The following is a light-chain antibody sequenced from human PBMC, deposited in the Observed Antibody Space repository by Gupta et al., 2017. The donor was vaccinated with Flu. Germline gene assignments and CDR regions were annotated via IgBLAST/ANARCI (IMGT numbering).Light chain of an antibody. V-gene: IGLV2-14*01. CDR2: EVT. CDR3: GSYTTSSTWV. CDR1: SSDVGGYNY. J-gene: IGLJ3*02. Sequence: QSALTQPASVSGSPGQSITISCTGTSSDVGGYNYVSWYRQHPGKAPKLMIYEVTNRPSGVSNRFSGSKSGNTASLTISGLQAEDEADYFCGSYTTSSTWVFGGGTKLTAL.